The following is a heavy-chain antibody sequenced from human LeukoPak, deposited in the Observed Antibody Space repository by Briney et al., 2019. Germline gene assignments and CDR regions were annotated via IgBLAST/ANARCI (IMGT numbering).Heavy chain of an antibody. D-gene: IGHD1-26*01. CDR3: ASQWVGAVYYGMDV. J-gene: IGHJ6*02. CDR2: ISYDGSNK. CDR1: GFTFSSYA. Sequence: GGSLRLSCAASGFTFSSYAMHWVRQAPGKGLEWVAVISYDGSNKYYADSVKGRFTISRDNSKNTLYLQMNSLRAEDTAVYYCASQWVGAVYYGMDVWGQGTTVTVSS. V-gene: IGHV3-30-3*01.